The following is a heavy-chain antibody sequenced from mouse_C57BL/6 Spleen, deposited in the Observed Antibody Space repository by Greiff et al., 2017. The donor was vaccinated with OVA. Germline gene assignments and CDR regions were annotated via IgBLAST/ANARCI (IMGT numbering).Heavy chain of an antibody. V-gene: IGHV14-1*01. CDR3: TTPLRLAWFAY. CDR2: IDPEDGDT. J-gene: IGHJ3*01. CDR1: GFNIKDYY. Sequence: EVHLQQSGAELVRPGASVKLSCTASGFNIKDYYMHWVKQRPEQGLEWIGRIDPEDGDTEYAPKFQGKATMTADTSSNTAYLQLSSLTSEDTAVYYCTTPLRLAWFAYWGQGTLVTVSA. D-gene: IGHD3-2*02.